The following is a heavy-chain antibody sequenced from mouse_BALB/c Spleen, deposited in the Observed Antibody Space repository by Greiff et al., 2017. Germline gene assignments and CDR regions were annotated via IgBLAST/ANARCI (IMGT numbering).Heavy chain of an antibody. D-gene: IGHD2-14*01. Sequence: EVQVVESGPELVKPGASVKVSCKASGYAFTSYNMYWVKQSHGKSLEWIGYIDPYNGGTSYNQKFKGKATLTVDKSSSTAYMHLNSLTSEDSAVYYCARYYRYEAWFAYWGQGTLVTVSA. CDR2: IDPYNGGT. CDR3: ARYYRYEAWFAY. CDR1: GYAFTSYN. V-gene: IGHV1S135*01. J-gene: IGHJ3*01.